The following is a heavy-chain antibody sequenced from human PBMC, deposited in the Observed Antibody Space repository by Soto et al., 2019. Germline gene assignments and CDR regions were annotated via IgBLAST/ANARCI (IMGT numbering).Heavy chain of an antibody. Sequence: PSQTLSLTCASSGDRVSSNSAAWNWIRQSPSRGLEWLGRTYYRSKWYNDYAVSVKSRITINPDTSKNQFSLQLNSVTPEDTAVYYCARDREMATITTGIWFDPWGQGTLVTVSS. J-gene: IGHJ5*02. CDR1: GDRVSSNSAA. D-gene: IGHD5-12*01. CDR2: TYYRSKWYN. CDR3: ARDREMATITTGIWFDP. V-gene: IGHV6-1*01.